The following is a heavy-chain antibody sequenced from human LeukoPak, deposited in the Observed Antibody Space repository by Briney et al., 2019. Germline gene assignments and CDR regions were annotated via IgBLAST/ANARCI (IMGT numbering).Heavy chain of an antibody. D-gene: IGHD6-19*01. Sequence: PSETLSLTCIVSGGSISSDYWSWIRQPPGKGLEWIGYIYYSGSTNYNPSLKSRVTIPVDTSKNQFSLKLSSVTAADTAVYYCARAGSGWYNFDYWGQGTLVTVSS. CDR2: IYYSGST. CDR3: ARAGSGWYNFDY. J-gene: IGHJ4*02. V-gene: IGHV4-59*01. CDR1: GGSISSDY.